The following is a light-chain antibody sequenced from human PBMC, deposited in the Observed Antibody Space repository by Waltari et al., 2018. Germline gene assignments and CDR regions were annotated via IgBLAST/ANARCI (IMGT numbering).Light chain of an antibody. CDR1: QSISRA. CDR3: QHYVRLPAT. CDR2: GAS. V-gene: IGKV3-20*01. J-gene: IGKJ1*01. Sequence: IMLTHSPRPLSLSPGERATLSCRASQSISRALAWYQQKPGQAPRLLIYGASTRATGIPDRFSGSGSGTDFSLIISRLEPEDFAVYYCQHYVRLPATFGQGTKVEIK.